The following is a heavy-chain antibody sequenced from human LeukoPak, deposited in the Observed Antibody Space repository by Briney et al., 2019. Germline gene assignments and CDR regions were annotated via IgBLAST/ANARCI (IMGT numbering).Heavy chain of an antibody. J-gene: IGHJ4*02. D-gene: IGHD3-22*01. CDR3: ARRPDYYDSSGYLDY. CDR2: IYPGDSDT. CDR1: GYNFTSYW. V-gene: IGHV5-51*01. Sequence: RGESLQISCKGSGYNFTSYWIGGVRQLPGKGLEWMGIIYPGDSDTRYSPSFQGQVTISADKSISTAYLQWSSLKASDTAMYYCARRPDYYDSSGYLDYWGQGTLVTVSS.